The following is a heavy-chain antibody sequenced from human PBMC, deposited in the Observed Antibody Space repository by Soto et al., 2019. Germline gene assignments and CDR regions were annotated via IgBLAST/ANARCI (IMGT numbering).Heavy chain of an antibody. J-gene: IGHJ3*02. CDR3: ASQRPSGWHDACDI. CDR1: GGSISSSSYY. V-gene: IGHV4-39*01. CDR2: IYYSGST. D-gene: IGHD6-19*01. Sequence: QLQLQESGPGLVKPSETLSLTCTVSGGSISSSSYYWGWIRQPPGKGLEWIGSIYYSGSTYYNPSLKSRVTLSVDTSKNQFSLKLSSVTASDTAVYYCASQRPSGWHDACDIWGQGTMVTVSS.